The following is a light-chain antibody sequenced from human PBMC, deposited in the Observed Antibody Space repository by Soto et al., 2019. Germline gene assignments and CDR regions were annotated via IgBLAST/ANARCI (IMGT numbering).Light chain of an antibody. V-gene: IGLV1-47*01. CDR3: AAWDDSLSVVV. CDR2: RNN. CDR1: SSNIGSNY. Sequence: QSVLTQPPSASGTPGQRVTISCSGSSSNIGSNYVYRYQQLPGTAPKVLIYRNNQRPSGVPDRFSGSKSGASTSLAISGLRSEDEADYYCAAWDDSLSVVVFGGGTKLTVL. J-gene: IGLJ2*01.